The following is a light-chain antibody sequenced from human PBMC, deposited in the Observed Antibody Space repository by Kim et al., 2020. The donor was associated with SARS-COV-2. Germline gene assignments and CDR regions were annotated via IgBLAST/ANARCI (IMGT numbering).Light chain of an antibody. CDR3: QQYGSSPWT. J-gene: IGKJ1*01. CDR1: QTFIGSY. CDR2: GAS. Sequence: PEESATISFRASQTFIGSYLAWYQQKPGQAPRLLIYGASSRATDIPVRFSGSASGTDFTLTISRLEPEDFAVYYCQQYGSSPWTFGQGTKVDIK. V-gene: IGKV3-20*01.